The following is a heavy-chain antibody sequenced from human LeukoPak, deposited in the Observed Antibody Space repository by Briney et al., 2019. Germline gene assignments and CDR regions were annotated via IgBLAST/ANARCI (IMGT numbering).Heavy chain of an antibody. D-gene: IGHD2-15*01. V-gene: IGHV3-30*18. CDR1: GFTFGNYG. CDR3: AKVRVGTAHFDY. J-gene: IGHJ4*02. CDR2: ISHDGSNN. Sequence: PGGSLRLSCAASGFTFGNYGMHWVRQAPGKGLEWVVVISHDGSNNNYADSVKGRFTISRDNSKNTLYLQMNSLRPEDTAVYYCAKVRVGTAHFDYWGQGTLVTVSS.